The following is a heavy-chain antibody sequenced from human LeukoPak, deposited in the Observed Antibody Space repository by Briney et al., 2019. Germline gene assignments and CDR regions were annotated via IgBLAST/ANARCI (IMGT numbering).Heavy chain of an antibody. J-gene: IGHJ4*02. D-gene: IGHD3-22*01. Sequence: ASVKVSCKASGGTFSSYAISWVRQAPGQGLEWMGGIIPIFGTANYAQKFQGRVTITADESTSTAYMELSRLRSEDTAVYYCARDSVVDYDSSGYLNWGQGTLVTVSS. CDR3: ARDSVVDYDSSGYLN. CDR1: GGTFSSYA. CDR2: IIPIFGTA. V-gene: IGHV1-69*13.